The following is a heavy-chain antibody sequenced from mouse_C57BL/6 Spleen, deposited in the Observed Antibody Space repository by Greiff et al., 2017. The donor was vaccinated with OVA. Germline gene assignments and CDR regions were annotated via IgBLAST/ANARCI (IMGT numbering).Heavy chain of an antibody. Sequence: QVQLQQPGAELVMPGASVKLSCKASGYTFTSYWMHWVKQSPGQGLEWIGEIDPSDSYTNYNQKFKGKSTLTVDKSSSTAYMQLSSLTSEDSAVYYCARREDGYVWFAYWGQGTLVTVSA. V-gene: IGHV1-69*01. CDR3: ARREDGYVWFAY. CDR2: IDPSDSYT. J-gene: IGHJ3*01. CDR1: GYTFTSYW. D-gene: IGHD2-2*01.